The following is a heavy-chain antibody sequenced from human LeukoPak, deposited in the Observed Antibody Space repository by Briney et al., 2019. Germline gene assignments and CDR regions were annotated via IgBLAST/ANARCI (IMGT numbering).Heavy chain of an antibody. D-gene: IGHD3-3*01. J-gene: IGHJ6*03. CDR1: GGSISSYY. Sequence: SETLSLTCTVSGGSISSYYWSWIRQPAGKGLEWIGRIYTSGSTNYNPSLKSRVTMSVDTSKNQFSLKLSSVTAADTAVYYCASKGSVFWSGYYTGKVHYYDMDVWGKGTTVTVSS. CDR2: IYTSGST. CDR3: ASKGSVFWSGYYTGKVHYYDMDV. V-gene: IGHV4-4*07.